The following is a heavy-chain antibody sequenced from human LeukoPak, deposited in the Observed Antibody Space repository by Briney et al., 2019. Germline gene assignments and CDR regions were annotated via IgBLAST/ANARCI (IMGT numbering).Heavy chain of an antibody. D-gene: IGHD3-10*01. J-gene: IGHJ4*02. CDR3: ARDPLEETLLWFGDSLYQYFDY. CDR1: GGSISSRSYY. CDR2: IYYSGST. Sequence: PSETLSLTCTVSGGSISSRSYYWGWIRQPPGKGLEWIGSIYYSGSTYYNPSLKSRVTISVDTSKNQFSLKLSSVTAADTAVYYCARDPLEETLLWFGDSLYQYFDYWGQGTLVSVSS. V-gene: IGHV4-39*07.